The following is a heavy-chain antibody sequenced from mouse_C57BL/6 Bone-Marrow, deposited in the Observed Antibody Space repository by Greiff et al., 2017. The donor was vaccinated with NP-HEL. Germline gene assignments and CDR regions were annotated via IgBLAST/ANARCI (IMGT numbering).Heavy chain of an antibody. Sequence: EVKLMESGGDLVKPGGSLKLSCAASGFTFSSYGMSWVRQTPDKRLEWVATISSGGSYTYYPDSVKGQFTISRDNAKNTLYLQMSSLKSEDTAMYYCALIYYDYDGGYYFDYWGQGTTLTVSS. CDR1: GFTFSSYG. CDR2: ISSGGSYT. CDR3: ALIYYDYDGGYYFDY. J-gene: IGHJ2*01. V-gene: IGHV5-6*01. D-gene: IGHD2-4*01.